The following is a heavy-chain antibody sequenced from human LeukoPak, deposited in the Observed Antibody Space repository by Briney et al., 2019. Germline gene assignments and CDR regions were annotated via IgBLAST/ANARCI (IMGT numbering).Heavy chain of an antibody. D-gene: IGHD2-2*01. CDR1: GYTFTDYY. J-gene: IGHJ5*02. Sequence: GASVNASCKASGYTFTDYYLHWVRQAPGQGLEWMGWINPNSGGTNYAQRFQGSVTMTRDTSISTAYMELNRLTSDDTAVYYCTRDWEGSSGSFDPWGQGTLVTVSS. CDR3: TRDWEGSSGSFDP. V-gene: IGHV1-2*02. CDR2: INPNSGGT.